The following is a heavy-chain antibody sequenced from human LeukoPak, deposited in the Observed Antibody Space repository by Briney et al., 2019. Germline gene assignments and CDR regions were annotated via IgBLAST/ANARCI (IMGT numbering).Heavy chain of an antibody. CDR3: ASHQFPHVVVPAAIGAFPLDY. CDR2: INPNSGGT. V-gene: IGHV1-2*02. D-gene: IGHD2-2*02. Sequence: GASVKVSCKASGYTFTGYYMHWVRQAPGQGLEWMGWINPNSGGTNYAQKFQGRVTMTRDTSISTAYMELSSLRSEDTAVYYCASHQFPHVVVPAAIGAFPLDYWGQGTLVTVSS. J-gene: IGHJ4*02. CDR1: GYTFTGYY.